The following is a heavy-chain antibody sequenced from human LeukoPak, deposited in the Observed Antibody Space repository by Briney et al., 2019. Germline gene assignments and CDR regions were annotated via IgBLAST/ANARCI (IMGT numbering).Heavy chain of an antibody. V-gene: IGHV3-23*01. CDR1: GFNFSSYA. CDR2: IRAGGGDT. J-gene: IGHJ4*02. Sequence: GGSLRLSCTASGFNFSSYAMTWVRQAPGKGLDWVSTIRAGGGDTFYSDSVKGRFSISRDNSKNTLILQMDSLRADDTAIYYCAKILASGSGSYWGQGTLVLVSS. D-gene: IGHD3-10*01. CDR3: AKILASGSGSY.